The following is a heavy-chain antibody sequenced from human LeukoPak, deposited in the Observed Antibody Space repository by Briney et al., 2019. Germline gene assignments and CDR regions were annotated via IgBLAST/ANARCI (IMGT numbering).Heavy chain of an antibody. Sequence: SETLSLTCAVYGGSLSGYYWSWIRQPPGKGLEWIGEINHSGSTNYNPSLKSRVTISVDTSKNQFSLKLSSVTAADTAVYYCARGTTIFSYYYYGMDVWGQGTTVTVSS. CDR2: INHSGST. J-gene: IGHJ6*02. V-gene: IGHV4-34*01. CDR3: ARGTTIFSYYYYGMDV. D-gene: IGHD3-9*01. CDR1: GGSLSGYY.